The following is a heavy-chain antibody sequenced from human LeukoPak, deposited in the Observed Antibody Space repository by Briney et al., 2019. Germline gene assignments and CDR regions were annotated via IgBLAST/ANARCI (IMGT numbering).Heavy chain of an antibody. CDR3: ARDGHYFDY. J-gene: IGHJ4*02. CDR1: GYSISSGYY. Sequence: SETLSLTCTVSGYSISSGYYWGWIRQPPGKGLEWIGSIYHSGSTYYNPSLKSRVTISVDTSKNQFSLKLSSVTAADTAVYYCARDGHYFDYWGQGTLVTVSS. V-gene: IGHV4-38-2*02. CDR2: IYHSGST.